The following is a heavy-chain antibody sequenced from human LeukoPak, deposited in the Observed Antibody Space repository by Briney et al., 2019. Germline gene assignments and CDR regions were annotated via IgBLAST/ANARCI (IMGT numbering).Heavy chain of an antibody. V-gene: IGHV4-59*12. CDR3: ARDILTLYYFDY. CDR2: IYYSGST. J-gene: IGHJ4*02. Sequence: PSETLSLTCTVSGGSISSYYWSWIRQPPGKGLEWIGYIYYSGSTNYNPSLKSRVTISVDTSKNQFSLKLSSVTAADTAVYYCARDILTLYYFDYWGQGTLVTVSS. D-gene: IGHD3-9*01. CDR1: GGSISSYY.